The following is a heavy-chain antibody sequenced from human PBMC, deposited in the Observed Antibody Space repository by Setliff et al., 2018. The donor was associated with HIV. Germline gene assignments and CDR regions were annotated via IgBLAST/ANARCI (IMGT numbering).Heavy chain of an antibody. D-gene: IGHD2-15*01. J-gene: IGHJ3*02. CDR2: IYYSGST. V-gene: IGHV4-59*01. CDR3: ATAPLYCSGGSCLPPAFDI. Sequence: VELIGYIYYSGSTDYNPSLKSRVSISVDTSKNQFSLKLSSVTAADTAVYYCATAPLYCSGGSCLPPAFDIWGQGTMVTVSS.